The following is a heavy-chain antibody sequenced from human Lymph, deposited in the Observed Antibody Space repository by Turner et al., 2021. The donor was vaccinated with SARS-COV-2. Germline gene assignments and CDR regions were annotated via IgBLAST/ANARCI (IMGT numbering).Heavy chain of an antibody. CDR2: FFYSGST. V-gene: IGHV4-39*01. CDR3: GVGPTRWYFQH. CDR1: GGSISSSSYY. J-gene: IGHJ1*01. Sequence: QLQLQESGPGLVKPSETLSLTCTVSGGSISSSSYYWGWIRQPPGKGLEWIGNFFYSGSTYYNPSLKSRVTISEDTYKNQFSLKLTSVTAADTAVYYCGVGPTRWYFQHWGQGTLVTVSS. D-gene: IGHD1-26*01.